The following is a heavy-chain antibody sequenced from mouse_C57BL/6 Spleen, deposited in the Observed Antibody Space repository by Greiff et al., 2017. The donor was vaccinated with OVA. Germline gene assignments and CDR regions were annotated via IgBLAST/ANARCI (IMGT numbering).Heavy chain of an antibody. V-gene: IGHV1-75*01. Sequence: VKLQQSGPELVKPGASVKISCKASGYTFTDYYINWVKQRPGQGLEWIGWIFPGSGSTYYNEKSKGKATLTVDKSSSTAYMLLSSLTSEDSAVYFCARKEDKLRRMDYWGQGTTLTVSS. CDR1: GYTFTDYY. D-gene: IGHD1-2*01. CDR2: IFPGSGST. CDR3: ARKEDKLRRMDY. J-gene: IGHJ2*01.